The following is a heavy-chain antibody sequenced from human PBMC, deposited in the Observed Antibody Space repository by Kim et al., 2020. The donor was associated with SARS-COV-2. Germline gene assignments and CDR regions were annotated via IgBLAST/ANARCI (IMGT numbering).Heavy chain of an antibody. V-gene: IGHV3-11*01. D-gene: IGHD3-10*01. CDR2: ISRSGTTI. J-gene: IGHJ4*02. CDR1: GFTFSDYY. CDR3: AREKWLRGITMVRGIIDY. Sequence: GGSLRLSCAASGFTFSDYYMGWIRQAPGKGLEWVSYISRSGTTIYYADSAKGRFTISRANAKILLYLQMNSLRVEDTAVYYCAREKWLRGITMVRGIIDYCGQGTLVSVSP.